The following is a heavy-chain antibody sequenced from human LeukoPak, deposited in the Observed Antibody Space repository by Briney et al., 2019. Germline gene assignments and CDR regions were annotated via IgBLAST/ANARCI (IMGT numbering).Heavy chain of an antibody. J-gene: IGHJ1*01. V-gene: IGHV4-61*09. CDR3: ARDFVIAATTEYFQY. Sequence: PSETLSLTCTVSGGSISSGSCYWSWIRQPAGKGLEWIGHIYTSGSTKYNPSLKSRVTISADTSKNQFSLKLSSVTAADTAVYYCARDFVIAATTEYFQYWGQGTLVTVSS. D-gene: IGHD6-13*01. CDR2: IYTSGST. CDR1: GGSISSGSCY.